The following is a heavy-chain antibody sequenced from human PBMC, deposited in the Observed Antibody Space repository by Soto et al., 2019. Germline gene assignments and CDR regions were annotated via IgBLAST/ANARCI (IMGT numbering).Heavy chain of an antibody. CDR1: GFAFNDFA. D-gene: IGHD7-27*01. Sequence: EVHLLESGGDLVLPGGSLRLSCAASGFAFNDFAMNWVRQAPGKGPEWLSTISGSGDKTFHSDSVKGRFNISRDNSNNKMLLQSNSLRAEDTAIYYCAKGASNAPFDKWGRGTLVTVSS. J-gene: IGHJ4*02. CDR2: ISGSGDKT. CDR3: AKGASNAPFDK. V-gene: IGHV3-23*01.